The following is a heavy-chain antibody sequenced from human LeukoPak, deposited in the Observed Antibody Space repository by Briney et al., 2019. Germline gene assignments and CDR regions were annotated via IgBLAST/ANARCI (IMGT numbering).Heavy chain of an antibody. CDR3: ARDGCSTTSCYVD. Sequence: PGGSLRLSCEASGFTLSSYEMNWVRPAPGKGLEWVSVIYSGGNTDYAASGKGRFTIARDNSKHTLYLQITSLRPEDTAVYYCARDGCSTTSCYVDWGQGTLVTVSS. CDR2: IYSGGNT. D-gene: IGHD2-2*01. V-gene: IGHV3-53*01. CDR1: GFTLSSYE. J-gene: IGHJ4*02.